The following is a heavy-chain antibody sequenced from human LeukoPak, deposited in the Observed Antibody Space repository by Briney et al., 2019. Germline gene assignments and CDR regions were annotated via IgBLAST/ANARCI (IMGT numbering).Heavy chain of an antibody. CDR3: ASLSGFYLD. CDR2: IYYSGST. J-gene: IGHJ4*02. Sequence: PSETLSLTCTVSGGSISSGGYFWSWIRQHSGKGLEWIGYIYYSGSTYYSPSLKSRVIISVDTSKNQFSLKLNSVTAADTAVYYCASLSGFYLDWGQGTLVTVSS. D-gene: IGHD3-22*01. CDR1: GGSISSGGYF. V-gene: IGHV4-31*03.